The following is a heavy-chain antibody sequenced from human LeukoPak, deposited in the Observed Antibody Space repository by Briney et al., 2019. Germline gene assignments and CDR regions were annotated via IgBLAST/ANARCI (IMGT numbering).Heavy chain of an antibody. V-gene: IGHV4-39*07. CDR1: GGSIRSTSYY. CDR2: VYHSGST. D-gene: IGHD6-13*01. CDR3: ARAYSSSWYSYYYYYYMDV. J-gene: IGHJ6*03. Sequence: SETLSLTCTVSGGSIRSTSYYWGWIRQPPGKGLEWIGSVYHSGSTYYNPSLKSRVTISVDTSKNQFSLKLSSVTAADTAVYYCARAYSSSWYSYYYYYYMDVWGKGTTVTVSS.